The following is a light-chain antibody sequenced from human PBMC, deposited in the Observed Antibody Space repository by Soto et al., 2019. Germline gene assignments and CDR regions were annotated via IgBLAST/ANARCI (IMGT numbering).Light chain of an antibody. Sequence: EIVLTQSPATLSLSPGERATLSCRASQSISFYLTWYQHKPGQAPRLLIYDASNRATGIPARFSGSGYGTDFTLTISSLEPEDFAIYYCQQTYTTPEITFGQGTRLEIK. V-gene: IGKV3-11*01. J-gene: IGKJ5*01. CDR2: DAS. CDR3: QQTYTTPEIT. CDR1: QSISFY.